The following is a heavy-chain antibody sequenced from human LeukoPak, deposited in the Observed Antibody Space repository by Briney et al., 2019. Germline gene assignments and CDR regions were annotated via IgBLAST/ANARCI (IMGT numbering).Heavy chain of an antibody. D-gene: IGHD6-13*01. V-gene: IGHV1-18*01. CDR2: ITTYNDNT. CDR1: GYTFTTYG. CDR3: ARLTPDYSSSLLYYFDY. Sequence: GASVKVSCKASGYTFTTYGISWVRQAPGQGFEWMGWITTYNDNTKYAQKLQGRVTMSTDTSTSTAYMELRSLRSDGTAVYYCARLTPDYSSSLLYYFDYWGQGILVTVSS. J-gene: IGHJ4*02.